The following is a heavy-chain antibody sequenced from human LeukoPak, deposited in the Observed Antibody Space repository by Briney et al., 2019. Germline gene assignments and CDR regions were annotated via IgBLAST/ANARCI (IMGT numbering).Heavy chain of an antibody. CDR3: AKGDTVAVTAYYFDY. CDR2: ISGSGGSK. J-gene: IGHJ4*02. Sequence: GGSLRLSCAASGFTFSSYAMTWVRQAPGKGLEWVSIISGSGGSKNYADSVKGRFTISRDNSKNTVYLQMNSLRTEDTAIYYCAKGDTVAVTAYYFDYWGQGTLVTVSS. V-gene: IGHV3-23*01. CDR1: GFTFSSYA. D-gene: IGHD2-21*02.